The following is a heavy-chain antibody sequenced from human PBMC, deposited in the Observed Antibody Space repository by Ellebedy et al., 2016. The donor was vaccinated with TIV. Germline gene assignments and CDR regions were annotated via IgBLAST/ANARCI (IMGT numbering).Heavy chain of an antibody. CDR1: GYTFTSYY. D-gene: IGHD3-16*02. J-gene: IGHJ4*02. Sequence: ASVKVSXXASGYTFTSYYIHWVRQAPGQGLEWMGKINPRNGTANYIQNFQGRVTMTRDTSTSTVYMELSSLRSEDTAVYYCARSYDFNGGSYSFPPDYWGQGTLVTVSS. CDR2: INPRNGTA. V-gene: IGHV1-46*01. CDR3: ARSYDFNGGSYSFPPDY.